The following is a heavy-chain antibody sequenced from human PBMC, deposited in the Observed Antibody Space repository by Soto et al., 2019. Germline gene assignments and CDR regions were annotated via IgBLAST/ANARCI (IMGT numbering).Heavy chain of an antibody. V-gene: IGHV3-23*01. CDR2: ISGSGGST. D-gene: IGHD2-21*02. CDR3: AQALYGGDDY. J-gene: IGHJ4*02. Sequence: EVQLLESGGGLVQPGGSLRLSCAASGFTFSVYAMSWVRQAPGKGLECVSGISGSGGSTSYADSVKGRFTISRDNSKNALSLQMNSLRAEDTAVYYCAQALYGGDDYWGPGILVTVYS. CDR1: GFTFSVYA.